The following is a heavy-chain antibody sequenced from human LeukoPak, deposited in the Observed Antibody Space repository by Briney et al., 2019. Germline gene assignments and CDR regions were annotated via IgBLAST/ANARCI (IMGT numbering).Heavy chain of an antibody. CDR3: ARERIPIPTTFDP. V-gene: IGHV4-4*07. J-gene: IGHJ5*02. CDR2: IYTSGST. D-gene: IGHD2-21*01. CDR1: GGSFSGYY. Sequence: PSETLSLTCDVYGGSFSGYYWSWIRQPAGKGLEWIGRIYTSGSTNYNPSLKSRVTISVDTSKNQFSLKLSSVTAADTAVYYCARERIPIPTTFDPWGQGTLVTVSS.